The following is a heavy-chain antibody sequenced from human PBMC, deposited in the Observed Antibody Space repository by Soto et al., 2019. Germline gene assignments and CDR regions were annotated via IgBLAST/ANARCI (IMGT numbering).Heavy chain of an antibody. Sequence: QVQLVESGGGVVQPGRSLRLSCAASGFTFSAYGMHWVRQAPGKGLEWVAVIWDDGVKKYYEDSVKGRFTISRDNSDNTLFLQMNSLTAEDSAVYYCVRGGRKAAAFDIWGQGTTVTVSS. CDR2: IWDDGVKK. D-gene: IGHD3-16*01. J-gene: IGHJ3*02. V-gene: IGHV3-33*01. CDR1: GFTFSAYG. CDR3: VRGGRKAAAFDI.